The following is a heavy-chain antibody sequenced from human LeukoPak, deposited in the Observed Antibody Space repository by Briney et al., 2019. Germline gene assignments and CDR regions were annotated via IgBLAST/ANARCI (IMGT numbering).Heavy chain of an antibody. V-gene: IGHV1-69*13. CDR3: ARGGAFDVVVTAHAFDI. CDR2: IIPIFGTA. CDR1: GGTFSSYA. Sequence: GASVKVSCKASGGTFSSYAISWVRQAPGQGLEWMGGIIPIFGTANYAQKFQGRVTITADESTSTAYMELSSLRSEDTAVYYCARGGAFDVVVTAHAFDIWGQGTMVTVSS. D-gene: IGHD2-21*02. J-gene: IGHJ3*02.